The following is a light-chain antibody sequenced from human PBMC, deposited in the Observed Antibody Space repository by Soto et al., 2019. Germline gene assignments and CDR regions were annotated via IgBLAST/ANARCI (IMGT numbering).Light chain of an antibody. Sequence: DIQMTQSPSTLSASVGDRVTITCRASQSISSWLAWYQQKPGKAPKLLIYKASSLEGGVPSRFSGSGSGTDFTLTISSLQPDDVATYYCQQYHSYSLTFGGGTKLDIK. V-gene: IGKV1-5*03. CDR2: KAS. CDR1: QSISSW. J-gene: IGKJ4*01. CDR3: QQYHSYSLT.